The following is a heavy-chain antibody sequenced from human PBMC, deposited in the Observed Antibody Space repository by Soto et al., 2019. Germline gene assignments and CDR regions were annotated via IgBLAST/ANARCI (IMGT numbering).Heavy chain of an antibody. CDR3: ARAPILGFGGKADY. CDR1: GYTFNSYD. CDR2: MSPNSGNT. J-gene: IGHJ4*02. D-gene: IGHD3-10*01. V-gene: IGHV1-8*01. Sequence: QVQLVQSGAEVKKPGASVKVSCEASGYTFNSYDINWVRQATGQGLEWMGWMSPNSGNTGYAQKFRGRVTMTRNTSISTAYMELSSLRSEGTALYYCARAPILGFGGKADYWGEGTLVTVSS.